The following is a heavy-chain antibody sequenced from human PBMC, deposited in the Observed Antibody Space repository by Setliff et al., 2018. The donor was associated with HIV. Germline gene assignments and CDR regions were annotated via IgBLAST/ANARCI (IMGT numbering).Heavy chain of an antibody. D-gene: IGHD6-6*01. Sequence: GGSLRLSCAASGFTFSSYWMHWVRQAPGKGLMWVSCISTGGSFIYYADSVKGRFSISRDNAKNTLYLQMNGLRGDDTAVYYCAMFSSSSGWGQGTQVTVSS. V-gene: IGHV3-74*01. CDR2: ISTGGSFI. J-gene: IGHJ4*02. CDR3: AMFSSSSG. CDR1: GFTFSSYW.